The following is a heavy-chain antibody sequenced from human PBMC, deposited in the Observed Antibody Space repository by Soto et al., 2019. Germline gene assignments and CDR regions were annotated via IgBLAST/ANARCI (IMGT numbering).Heavy chain of an antibody. D-gene: IGHD1-26*01. CDR2: IYYSGST. CDR3: ARFESGSYMVDY. Sequence: QVQLQESGPGLVKPSQTLSLTCTVSGGSISSGVYYWSWIRQHPGKGLEWIGYIYYSGSTYYNPSLKSRVIISVDTSKNQFSLKLSSVTAADTAVYYCARFESGSYMVDYWGQGTLVTVSS. V-gene: IGHV4-31*03. J-gene: IGHJ4*02. CDR1: GGSISSGVYY.